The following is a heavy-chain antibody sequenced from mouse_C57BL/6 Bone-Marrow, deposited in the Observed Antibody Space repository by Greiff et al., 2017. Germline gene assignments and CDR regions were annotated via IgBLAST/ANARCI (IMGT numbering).Heavy chain of an antibody. D-gene: IGHD1-1*01. V-gene: IGHV3-6*01. CDR1: GYSITSGYY. Sequence: EVQVVESGPGLVKPSQSLSLTCSVTGYSITSGYYWNWIRQFPGNKLEGRGYISYDGSNNYNPSLKNRISITRDTSKNQFFLKLNSVTTEDTATYYCARVGLLYYFDYWGQGTTLTVSS. CDR2: ISYDGSN. CDR3: ARVGLLYYFDY. J-gene: IGHJ2*01.